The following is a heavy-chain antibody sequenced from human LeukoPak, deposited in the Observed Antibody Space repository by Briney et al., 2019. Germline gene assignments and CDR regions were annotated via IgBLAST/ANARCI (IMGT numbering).Heavy chain of an antibody. J-gene: IGHJ4*02. Sequence: GASVKVSCKASGYTFTGYYMHWVGQAPGQGLEWMGRINPNSGGTNYAQKFQGRLTMTRDTSTSTVYMELSSLRSEDTAVYYCARGLSYCGGDCYIDYWGQGTLVTVSS. CDR3: ARGLSYCGGDCYIDY. D-gene: IGHD2-21*01. V-gene: IGHV1-2*06. CDR2: INPNSGGT. CDR1: GYTFTGYY.